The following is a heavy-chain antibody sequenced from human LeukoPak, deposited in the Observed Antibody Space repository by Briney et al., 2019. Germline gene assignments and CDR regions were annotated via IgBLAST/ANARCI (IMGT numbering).Heavy chain of an antibody. CDR2: FTSMSRTI. V-gene: IGHV3-21*01. D-gene: IGHD6-13*01. CDR3: ARQSSGIAATDKIDY. CDR1: GFTFSRYS. J-gene: IGHJ4*02. Sequence: GGSLRLSCEASGFTFSRYSMTWVRQAPGKGLEWVSSFTSMSRTIYYADSVKGRFTISRDDAKESLYLQMNSLRAEDTAIYYCARQSSGIAATDKIDYWGQGALVTVSS.